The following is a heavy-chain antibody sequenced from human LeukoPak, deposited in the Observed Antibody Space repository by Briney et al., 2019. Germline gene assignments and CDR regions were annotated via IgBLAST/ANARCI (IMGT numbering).Heavy chain of an antibody. CDR2: IIPIFGTA. Sequence: ASVKVSCKASGYTFTSYGISWVRQAPGQGLEWMGGIIPIFGTANYAQKLQGRVTVTTDTSTSTAYMELRSLRSEDTAVYYCARDHYDILTGQINADAFDIWGQGTMVTVSS. CDR1: GYTFTSYG. J-gene: IGHJ3*02. D-gene: IGHD3-9*01. V-gene: IGHV1-18*01. CDR3: ARDHYDILTGQINADAFDI.